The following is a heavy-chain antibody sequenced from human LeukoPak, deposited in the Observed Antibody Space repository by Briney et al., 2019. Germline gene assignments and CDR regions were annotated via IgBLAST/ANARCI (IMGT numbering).Heavy chain of an antibody. V-gene: IGHV4-59*01. D-gene: IGHD3-22*01. CDR1: GGSISSYY. CDR2: IYYSGST. Sequence: SETLSLTCTVSGGSISSYYWSWIRQPPGEGLEWIGYIYYSGSTNYNPSLKSRVTISVDTSKNQFSLKLSSVTAADTAVYYCAREGAYYYDSSGYYRAFDIWGQGTMVTVSS. J-gene: IGHJ3*02. CDR3: AREGAYYYDSSGYYRAFDI.